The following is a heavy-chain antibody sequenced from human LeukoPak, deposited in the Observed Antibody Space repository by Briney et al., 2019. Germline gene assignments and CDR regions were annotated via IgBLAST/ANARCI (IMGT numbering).Heavy chain of an antibody. J-gene: IGHJ5*02. CDR1: GGSINSYY. V-gene: IGHV4-59*12. Sequence: SETLSLTCTVSGGSINSYYWSWIRQPPGKGLEWIGYIYYSGSTNYNPSLKSRVTISVDRSKNQFSLKLSSVTAADTAVYYCARERVTYYYGSGSYYNWFDPWGQGTLVTVSS. D-gene: IGHD3-10*01. CDR2: IYYSGST. CDR3: ARERVTYYYGSGSYYNWFDP.